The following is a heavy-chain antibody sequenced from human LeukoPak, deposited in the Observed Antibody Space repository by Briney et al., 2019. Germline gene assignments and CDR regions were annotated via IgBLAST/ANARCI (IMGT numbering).Heavy chain of an antibody. D-gene: IGHD3-10*01. V-gene: IGHV4-34*01. J-gene: IGHJ4*02. CDR3: ARRDHGSGSYYGFDY. Sequence: SETLSLTCAVYGGSFSGYYWSWIRQPPGKGLEWIGEINHSGSTNYNPSIKSRVTISLDTSKNQFSLKLTSVTAADTAVYYCARRDHGSGSYYGFDYWGQGTLVTVSS. CDR2: INHSGST. CDR1: GGSFSGYY.